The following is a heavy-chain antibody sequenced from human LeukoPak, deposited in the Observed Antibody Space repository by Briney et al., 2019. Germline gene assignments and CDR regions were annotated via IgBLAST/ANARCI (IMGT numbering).Heavy chain of an antibody. CDR2: ISHDGMNE. D-gene: IGHD6-19*01. CDR1: GLHFSGTA. V-gene: IGHV3-23*01. Sequence: GGSLRLSCAASGLHFSGTAMSWVRQAPGQGLEWVSVISHDGMNEYYADSVKGRFTISRDNSKKTVSLEMSSLTAADTGVYYCAKDGAQYSSGPECDPRGQGALVTVSP. J-gene: IGHJ5*02. CDR3: AKDGAQYSSGPECDP.